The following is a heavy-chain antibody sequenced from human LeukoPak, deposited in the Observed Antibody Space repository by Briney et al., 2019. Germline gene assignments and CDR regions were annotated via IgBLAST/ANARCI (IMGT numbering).Heavy chain of an antibody. J-gene: IGHJ6*03. Sequence: KPSETLSLTCTVSGGSISSYYWSWLRQPPGKGLEWLGYINYSGSTNYNPSLKSRVTISLDTSKNQFSLKLNSVTAADTAVYYCAREGAAPMYYYYMDVWGKGTTVTVSS. D-gene: IGHD2-2*01. CDR2: INYSGST. CDR3: AREGAAPMYYYYMDV. V-gene: IGHV4-59*01. CDR1: GGSISSYY.